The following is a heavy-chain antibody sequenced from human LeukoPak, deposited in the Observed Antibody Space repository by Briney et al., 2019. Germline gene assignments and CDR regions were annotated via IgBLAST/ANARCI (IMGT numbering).Heavy chain of an antibody. CDR1: GFTFSSYG. J-gene: IGHJ4*02. Sequence: PGGSLRLSCAASGFTFSSYGIHWVRQAPGKGLEWVAVIWYDGSNKYYADSVKGRFTISRDNSKNTLYLQMNSLRAEDTAVYYCAREEGSYRRFDYWGQGTLVTVSS. V-gene: IGHV3-33*01. D-gene: IGHD3-16*02. CDR2: IWYDGSNK. CDR3: AREEGSYRRFDY.